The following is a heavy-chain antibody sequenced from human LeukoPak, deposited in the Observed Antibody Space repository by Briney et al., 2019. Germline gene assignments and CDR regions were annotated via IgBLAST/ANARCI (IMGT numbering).Heavy chain of an antibody. D-gene: IGHD6-13*01. CDR3: ARDRAAAGVPPRRRFDP. Sequence: GGSLRLSCAASGFTFRSYSMNWVRQAPGKGLEWVTSISSSSSYKYYTDSPKGRFNISRDNAKNSLYLQMNSLRAEDTAVYYCARDRAAAGVPPRRRFDPWGQGTLVTVSS. V-gene: IGHV3-21*01. CDR1: GFTFRSYS. CDR2: ISSSSSYK. J-gene: IGHJ5*02.